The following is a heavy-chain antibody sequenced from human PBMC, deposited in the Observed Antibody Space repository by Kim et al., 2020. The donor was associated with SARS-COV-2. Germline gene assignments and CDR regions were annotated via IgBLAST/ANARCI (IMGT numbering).Heavy chain of an antibody. D-gene: IGHD3-10*01. V-gene: IGHV4-4*07. J-gene: IGHJ4*02. Sequence: SLKSRVTMSVDTSKNHFSLKLGSVTAADTAVYYCARDRVLLWFGGFELDYWGQGTLVTVSS. CDR3: ARDRVLLWFGGFELDY.